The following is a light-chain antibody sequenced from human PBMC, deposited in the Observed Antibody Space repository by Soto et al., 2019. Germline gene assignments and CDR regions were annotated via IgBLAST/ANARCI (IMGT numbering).Light chain of an antibody. V-gene: IGKV4-1*01. J-gene: IGKJ1*01. Sequence: DIGMTQSPDSLAVSLGERATINCKSSQSVFYSSNSKNYLAWYQQKPGQPPKLLIYWASTRESGVPDRFSGSGSGTDFTLTITSLQAEDVVVYYCQQYYTAPTWTFGQGTKVEIK. CDR2: WAS. CDR3: QQYYTAPTWT. CDR1: QSVFYSSNSKNY.